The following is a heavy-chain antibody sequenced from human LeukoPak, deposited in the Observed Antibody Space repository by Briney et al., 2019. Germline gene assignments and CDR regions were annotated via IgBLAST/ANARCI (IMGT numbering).Heavy chain of an antibody. J-gene: IGHJ2*01. CDR3: AGDYDSSGYYYDWYFDL. V-gene: IGHV1-69*05. CDR1: GGTFSSYA. CDR2: IIPIFGTA. Sequence: SVKVSCKASGGTFSSYAISWVRQAPGQGLEWMGRIIPIFGTANYAQKFQGRVTITTDESTSTAYMELSSLRSEDTAVYYCAGDYDSSGYYYDWYFDLWGRGTLVTVSS. D-gene: IGHD3-22*01.